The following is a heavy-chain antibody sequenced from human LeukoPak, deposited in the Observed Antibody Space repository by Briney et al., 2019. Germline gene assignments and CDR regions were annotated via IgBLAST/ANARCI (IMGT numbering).Heavy chain of an antibody. Sequence: SETLSLTCTVSGGSISSYYWSWIRQPPGKGLEWIGYIYYSGSTNYNPSLKSRVTISVDTSKNQFSLKLCSVTAADTAVYYCARVVYSSGWYRNDYWGQGTLVTVSS. D-gene: IGHD6-19*01. CDR2: IYYSGST. CDR3: ARVVYSSGWYRNDY. J-gene: IGHJ4*02. CDR1: GGSISSYY. V-gene: IGHV4-59*01.